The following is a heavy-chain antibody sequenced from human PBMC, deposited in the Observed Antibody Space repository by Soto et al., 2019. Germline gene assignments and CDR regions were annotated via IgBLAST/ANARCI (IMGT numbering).Heavy chain of an antibody. V-gene: IGHV1-8*02. CDR3: ARRLVFWRSSAPLYYYMDV. CDR1: GYTFTSYD. Sequence: ASVKVSCTSSGYTFTSYDINWVRQATGQGLEWMGWMNPNSGNTGYAQKFQGRVTMTRNTSISTAYMELSSLRSEDTAVYYCARRLVFWRSSAPLYYYMDVWGKGTTVTVS. J-gene: IGHJ6*03. CDR2: MNPNSGNT. D-gene: IGHD3-3*01.